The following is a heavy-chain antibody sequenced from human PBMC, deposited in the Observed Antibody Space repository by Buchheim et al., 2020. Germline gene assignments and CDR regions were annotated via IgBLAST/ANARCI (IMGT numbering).Heavy chain of an antibody. Sequence: EVQLVESGGGLVQPGGSLRLSCAASGFTVSRNYMSWVRQAPGKGLEWVSVIYSGGSTYYADPVTGRFTISSHSSKNTLYLQMNSLGAEDTAVYYCARGRAGLGNWFDPWGRET. V-gene: IGHV3-66*01. CDR2: IYSGGST. J-gene: IGHJ5*02. CDR3: ARGRAGLGNWFDP. CDR1: GFTVSRNY. D-gene: IGHD3/OR15-3a*01.